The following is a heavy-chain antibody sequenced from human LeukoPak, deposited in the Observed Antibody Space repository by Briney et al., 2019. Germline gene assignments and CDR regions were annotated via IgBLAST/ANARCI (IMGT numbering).Heavy chain of an antibody. CDR1: GFSFRNYG. J-gene: IGHJ4*02. Sequence: GGSLRHSCVASGFSFRNYGMHWVRQAPGKGLEWVTFIRSDSSYKYYADSVKGRFTTSRDNSKSTLDLQMNSLRPEDTALYYCARDRGVSGNYYDYWGQGTLVTVSS. CDR3: ARDRGVSGNYYDY. CDR2: IRSDSSYK. D-gene: IGHD3-10*01. V-gene: IGHV3-30*02.